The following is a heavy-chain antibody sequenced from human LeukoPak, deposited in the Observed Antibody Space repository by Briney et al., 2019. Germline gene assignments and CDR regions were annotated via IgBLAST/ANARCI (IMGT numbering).Heavy chain of an antibody. CDR3: AKGSGSYYGGWFDP. CDR2: ISGSGGNT. V-gene: IGHV3-23*01. D-gene: IGHD3-10*01. Sequence: GGSLRLSCAASGFTLSSYGMNWVRQAPGKGLEWVSAISGSGGNTYSADSVKGRFTISRDNSKHTLYLQMNSLRAEDTAVYYCAKGSGSYYGGWFDPWGQGTLVTVSS. CDR1: GFTLSSYG. J-gene: IGHJ5*02.